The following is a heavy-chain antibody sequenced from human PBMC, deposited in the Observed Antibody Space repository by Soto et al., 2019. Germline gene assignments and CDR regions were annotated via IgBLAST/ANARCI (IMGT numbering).Heavy chain of an antibody. CDR2: IWYDGSNK. Sequence: PGGSLRLSCAASGFIFRNYAMHWVRQAPGKGLARVAVIWYDGSNKYYADSVKGRFTISSDNSKNTLSLQLNSLSAEDTAVYYCARASGDTAMVIDYWGQGTLVTVSS. CDR3: ARASGDTAMVIDY. V-gene: IGHV3-33*08. J-gene: IGHJ4*02. CDR1: GFIFRNYA. D-gene: IGHD5-18*01.